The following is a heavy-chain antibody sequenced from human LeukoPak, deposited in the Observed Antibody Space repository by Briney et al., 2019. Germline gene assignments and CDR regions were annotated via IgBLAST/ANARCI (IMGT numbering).Heavy chain of an antibody. Sequence: GGSLRLSCAASGFTFSSYAMSWVRQAPGKGLEWVSAISGSGGSTYYADSVKGRFTISRDNSKNTLYLQMNSLRAEDTAVYYCARDYVVATIHYYYYGMDVWGQGTTVTVSS. D-gene: IGHD5-12*01. J-gene: IGHJ6*02. V-gene: IGHV3-23*01. CDR1: GFTFSSYA. CDR3: ARDYVVATIHYYYYGMDV. CDR2: ISGSGGST.